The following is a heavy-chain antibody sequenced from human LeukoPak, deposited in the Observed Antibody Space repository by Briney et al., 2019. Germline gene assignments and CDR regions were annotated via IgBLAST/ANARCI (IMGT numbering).Heavy chain of an antibody. Sequence: GESLKISCRASGYRFTNYRIAWVRQMPGRGLEWMGIIYPGDSETTYSPSFKGQVTISVDKAINTAYLQWRTLKTSDTAMYYCARLDEDFYYDGSGYNFWGQGTLVTVSS. CDR3: ARLDEDFYYDGSGYNF. CDR1: GYRFTNYR. V-gene: IGHV5-51*01. CDR2: IYPGDSET. D-gene: IGHD3-22*01. J-gene: IGHJ4*02.